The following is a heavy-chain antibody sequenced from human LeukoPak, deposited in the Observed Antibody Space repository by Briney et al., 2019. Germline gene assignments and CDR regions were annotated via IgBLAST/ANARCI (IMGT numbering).Heavy chain of an antibody. Sequence: GGSLRLSCAASGFTFSDYGMHWVRQAPGKGLEWVSAIGPSGRSTYYADSVRGRFTISRDNSKNTLYLQMNSLRAEDTAIYYCAKDPMVRGATYDYWGQGTLVTVSS. D-gene: IGHD3-10*01. CDR3: AKDPMVRGATYDY. CDR1: GFTFSDYG. J-gene: IGHJ4*02. CDR2: IGPSGRST. V-gene: IGHV3-23*01.